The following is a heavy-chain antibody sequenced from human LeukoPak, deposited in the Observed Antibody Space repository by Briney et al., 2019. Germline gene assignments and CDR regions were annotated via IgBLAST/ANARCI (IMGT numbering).Heavy chain of an antibody. D-gene: IGHD3-16*01. J-gene: IGHJ3*02. CDR2: IYYSGST. CDR1: GGSISSYQ. Sequence: SETLSLTCTVSGGSISSYQWSWIRQPPGKGLEWIGYIYYSGSTDYNPSLKSRVTITLDTSKNHLSLKLSSVTAADTAVYYCASFGSASGGDHDAFDIWGQGTMVTVSS. V-gene: IGHV4-59*12. CDR3: ASFGSASGGDHDAFDI.